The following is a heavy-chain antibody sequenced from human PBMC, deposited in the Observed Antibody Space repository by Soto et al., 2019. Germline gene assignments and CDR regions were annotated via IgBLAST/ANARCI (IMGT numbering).Heavy chain of an antibody. J-gene: IGHJ6*02. CDR1: GGSFSGNY. Sequence: PSETLSLTCAVYGGSFSGNYWNWIRQPPGTGLEWIGEFSDSGSTNYNPSLKSRVTISEDMSKSQFSLKRSTVTTAAKPVSDCARANFFYSLDDWDQGTTVTVSS. V-gene: IGHV4-34*01. CDR2: FSDSGST. CDR3: ARANFFYSLDD.